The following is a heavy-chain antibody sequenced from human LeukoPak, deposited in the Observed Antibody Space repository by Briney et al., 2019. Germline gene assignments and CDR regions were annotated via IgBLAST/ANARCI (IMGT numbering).Heavy chain of an antibody. Sequence: GGSLRLSSAASGFTFSSYSMNWVRQAPGKGLEWVSSISSSSSYIYYADSVKGRFTISRDNAKNSLYLQMNSLRAEDTAVYYCARDPVDWQYFDYWGQGTLVTVSS. J-gene: IGHJ4*02. CDR3: ARDPVDWQYFDY. CDR2: ISSSSSYI. D-gene: IGHD4-23*01. V-gene: IGHV3-21*01. CDR1: GFTFSSYS.